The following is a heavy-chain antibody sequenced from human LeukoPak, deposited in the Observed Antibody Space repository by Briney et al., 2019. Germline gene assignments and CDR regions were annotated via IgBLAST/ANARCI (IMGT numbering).Heavy chain of an antibody. CDR3: AKDGGGYGSSYAYYFDY. J-gene: IGHJ4*02. D-gene: IGHD6-13*01. CDR2: IRYDGSNK. CDR1: GFTFSSYG. V-gene: IGHV3-30*02. Sequence: GGSLRLSCAASGFTFSSYGMHWVRQAPGKGLEWVAFIRYDGSNKYYADSVKGRFTISKDNSKNTLYLQMNSLRAEGTAVYYCAKDGGGYGSSYAYYFDYWGQGTLVTVSS.